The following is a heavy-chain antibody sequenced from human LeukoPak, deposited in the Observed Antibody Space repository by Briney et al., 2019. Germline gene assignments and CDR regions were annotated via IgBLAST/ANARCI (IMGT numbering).Heavy chain of an antibody. CDR3: ARKYSSSWYEVGVNYFDY. CDR1: GYTFTGYY. CDR2: INPNSGGT. Sequence: ASVKVSCKASGYTFTGYYMRWVRQAPGQGLEWMGRINPNSGGTNYAQKFQGRVTMTRDTSISTAYMELSRLRSDDTAVYYCARKYSSSWYEVGVNYFDYWGQGTLVTVSS. J-gene: IGHJ4*02. V-gene: IGHV1-2*06. D-gene: IGHD6-13*01.